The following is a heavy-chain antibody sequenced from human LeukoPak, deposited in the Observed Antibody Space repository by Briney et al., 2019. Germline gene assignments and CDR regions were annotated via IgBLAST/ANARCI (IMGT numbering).Heavy chain of an antibody. CDR1: GFTFSSYA. J-gene: IGHJ4*02. CDR2: ISGSGGST. CDR3: AKAIGSYYDILTGPKSFDY. V-gene: IGHV3-23*01. Sequence: GGSLRLSCAASGFTFSSYAMSWVRQAPGKGLEWVSAISGSGGSTYYADPVKGRFTISRDNSKNTLYLQMNSLRAEDTAVYYCAKAIGSYYDILTGPKSFDYWGQGTLVTVSS. D-gene: IGHD3-9*01.